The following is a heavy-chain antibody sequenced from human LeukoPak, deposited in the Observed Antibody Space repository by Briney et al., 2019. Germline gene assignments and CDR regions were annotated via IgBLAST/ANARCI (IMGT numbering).Heavy chain of an antibody. CDR2: INPSGRST. Sequence: GASVKVSCKASGYTFTSYYMHWVRQAPGQGLEWMGIINPSGRSTSYAQKFQGRVTMTRDTSTSTVYMELSSLRSEDTAVYYCARDGWCSSTSCDINYYYGMDVWGQGTTVTVSS. D-gene: IGHD2-2*02. V-gene: IGHV1-46*01. CDR3: ARDGWCSSTSCDINYYYGMDV. J-gene: IGHJ6*02. CDR1: GYTFTSYY.